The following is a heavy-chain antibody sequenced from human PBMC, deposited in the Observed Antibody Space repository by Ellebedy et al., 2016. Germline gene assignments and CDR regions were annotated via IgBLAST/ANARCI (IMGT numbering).Heavy chain of an antibody. V-gene: IGHV3-43D*03. CDR3: AKVGYSYGYRHFDY. J-gene: IGHJ4*02. D-gene: IGHD5-18*01. Sequence: GGSLRLSCAASGFTFDEYVMHWVRQAPGKGLESVSVIDWDGGSTYYADSVRGRFTISRDNSKNSLYLQMKSLRAEDSAFYYCAKVGYSYGYRHFDYWGQGTLVAVSS. CDR2: IDWDGGST. CDR1: GFTFDEYV.